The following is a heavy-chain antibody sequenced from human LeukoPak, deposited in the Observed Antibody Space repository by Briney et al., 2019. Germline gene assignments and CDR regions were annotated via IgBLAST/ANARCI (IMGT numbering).Heavy chain of an antibody. CDR3: ARDSTFDY. CDR2: ISSSSSYI. CDR1: GFTFSSYS. Sequence: GGSLRLSCAASGFTFSSYSMNWVRQAPGQGLEWVSSISSSSSYIYYADSAMGRFTISRDNAKNSLYLQMNSRRAEDTAVYYCARDSTFDYWGQGTLVTVSS. V-gene: IGHV3-21*01. J-gene: IGHJ4*02. D-gene: IGHD2-2*01.